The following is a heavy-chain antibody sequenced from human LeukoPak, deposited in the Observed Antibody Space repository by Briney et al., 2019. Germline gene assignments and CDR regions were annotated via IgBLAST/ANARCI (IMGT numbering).Heavy chain of an antibody. J-gene: IGHJ4*02. Sequence: GGSLRLSCAASGFTFSSCWMSWVRQAPGKGLEWVANINEDGSEKYYVDSMKGRFTISRDNAKNSQYLQVNSLRAEDTAVYYCARDYCSTTSCYDYWGQGTLVTVSS. V-gene: IGHV3-7*05. CDR3: ARDYCSTTSCYDY. D-gene: IGHD2-2*01. CDR2: INEDGSEK. CDR1: GFTFSSCW.